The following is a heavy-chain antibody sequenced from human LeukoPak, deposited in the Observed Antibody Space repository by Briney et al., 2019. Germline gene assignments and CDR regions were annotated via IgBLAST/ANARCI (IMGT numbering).Heavy chain of an antibody. CDR1: GFTFSSYA. CDR3: AKAGSGSYYKSRSGMDV. D-gene: IGHD3-10*01. J-gene: IGHJ6*04. CDR2: ISSNGGST. V-gene: IGHV3-64D*06. Sequence: PGGSLRLSCSASGFTFSSYAMHWVRQAPGKGQEYVSAISSNGGSTNYADSVKDRFTISRDNSKNTLYLQMSSLRAEDTAVYYCAKAGSGSYYKSRSGMDVWGKGTTVIVSS.